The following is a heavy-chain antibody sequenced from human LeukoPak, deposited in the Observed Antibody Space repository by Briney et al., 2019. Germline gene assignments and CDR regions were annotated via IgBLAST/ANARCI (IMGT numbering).Heavy chain of an antibody. V-gene: IGHV1-69*05. CDR2: VIPIFGTA. J-gene: IGHJ4*02. Sequence: GASVTVSCTASGGTFSSYAISWVRQAPGQGLEWMGGVIPIFGTANYAQKFQGRVTVTRDTSTSTVHMELSGLRSEDTAVYYCARDQEAFDYWGQGTLVTVSS. CDR1: GGTFSSYA. CDR3: ARDQEAFDY.